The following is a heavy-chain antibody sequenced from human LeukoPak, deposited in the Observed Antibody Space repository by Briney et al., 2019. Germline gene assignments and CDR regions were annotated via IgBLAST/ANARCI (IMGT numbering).Heavy chain of an antibody. CDR3: ARIQLRDYYDSSGYYYRAFDI. D-gene: IGHD3-22*01. CDR2: IIPIFGTA. Sequence: SVKVSCKASGGTFSSYAISWVRQAPGQGLEWMGGIIPIFGTANYAQKFQGRVTITADESTSTAYMELSSLRSEDTAVYYCARIQLRDYYDSSGYYYRAFDIWGQGTMVTVSS. V-gene: IGHV1-69*01. CDR1: GGTFSSYA. J-gene: IGHJ3*02.